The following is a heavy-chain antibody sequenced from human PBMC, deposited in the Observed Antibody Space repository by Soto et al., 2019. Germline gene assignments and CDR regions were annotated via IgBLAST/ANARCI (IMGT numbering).Heavy chain of an antibody. CDR3: AEAILRVWVDP. CDR2: IYYSGST. V-gene: IGHV4-31*03. Sequence: QVQLQESGPGLVKPSQTLSLTCTVSGGSISSGGSSWGWIRQHPGKGLGWMGYIYYSGSTSYNPSHQSRVTISVDTTKNQCSLKMSSVTAADTAVYYCAEAILRVWVDPWRQGTVVTVSS. CDR1: GGSISSGGSS. J-gene: IGHJ5*02. D-gene: IGHD3-10*01.